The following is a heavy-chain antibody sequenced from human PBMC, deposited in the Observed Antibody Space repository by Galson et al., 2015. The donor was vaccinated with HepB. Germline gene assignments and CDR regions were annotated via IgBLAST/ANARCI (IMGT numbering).Heavy chain of an antibody. CDR2: IGSDNGET. D-gene: IGHD2-15*01. CDR1: GYSFRHHG. Sequence: SVKVSCKASGYSFRHHGISWVRQAPGQGLEWLGWIGSDNGETKYTEKFQGRVTMTTDISMSTSYMELRSLRSDDTAVYYCADAVLGSLYGDFDYWGQGTLITVSS. V-gene: IGHV1-18*04. CDR3: ADAVLGSLYGDFDY. J-gene: IGHJ4*01.